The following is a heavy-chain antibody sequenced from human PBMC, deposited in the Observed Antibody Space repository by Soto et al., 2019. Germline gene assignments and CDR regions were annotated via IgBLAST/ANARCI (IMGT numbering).Heavy chain of an antibody. V-gene: IGHV1-69*01. Sequence: QVQLVQSGAEVKKPGSSVKVSCKASGGTFSSYAISWVRQAPGQGLEWMVGVIPIFGTANYAQKFQVRVTITADESTSTAYMELSIMRSEDTPVYYCARVPPPNYDILTRYHPPYYYYGMDVWGQGTTVTVSS. CDR2: VIPIFGTA. D-gene: IGHD3-9*01. CDR3: ARVPPPNYDILTRYHPPYYYYGMDV. CDR1: GGTFSSYA. J-gene: IGHJ6*02.